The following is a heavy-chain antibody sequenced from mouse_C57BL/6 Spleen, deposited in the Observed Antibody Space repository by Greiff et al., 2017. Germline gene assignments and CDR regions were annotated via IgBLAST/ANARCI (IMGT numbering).Heavy chain of an antibody. CDR3: AIGDYYGNGYEYFDV. D-gene: IGHD1-1*01. CDR2: IDPNSGGT. CDR1: GYTFTSYW. Sequence: QVQLQQPGAELVKPGASVKLSCKASGYTFTSYWMHWVKQRPGRGLEWIGRIDPNSGGTKYNEKFKGKATLTVDKPSSTAYMQLSSLTSEDSAVYDCAIGDYYGNGYEYFDVWGTGTTVTVSS. J-gene: IGHJ1*03. V-gene: IGHV1-72*01.